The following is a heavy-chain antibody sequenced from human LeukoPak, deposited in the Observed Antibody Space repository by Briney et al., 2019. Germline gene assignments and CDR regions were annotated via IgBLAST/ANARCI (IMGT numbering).Heavy chain of an antibody. CDR3: AKWRSIAGRYCSSTSCPPDY. D-gene: IGHD2-2*01. J-gene: IGHJ4*02. Sequence: GGSLRLSCAASGFTFNNYSIHWVRQAPGKGLEWVSSITSYSTYISYGDSVKGRFTISRDNSKNTLYLQMNSLRAEDTAVYYCAKWRSIAGRYCSSTSCPPDYWGQGTLVTVSS. CDR1: GFTFNNYS. CDR2: ITSYSTYI. V-gene: IGHV3-21*01.